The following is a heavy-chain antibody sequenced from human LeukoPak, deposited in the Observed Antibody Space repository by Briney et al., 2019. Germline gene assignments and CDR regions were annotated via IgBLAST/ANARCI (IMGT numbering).Heavy chain of an antibody. V-gene: IGHV3-23*01. D-gene: IGHD2-2*01. CDR3: AKVGALGYCSSTSCYSYFDY. J-gene: IGHJ4*02. CDR1: IFTLNSYA. Sequence: GVSVRLFCAASIFTLNSYAVRCVRQARGKGREGGTDNSGSGGSKYHADSVKGRFSISRDNSKNTLYLQMNSLRAEDTAVYYCAKVGALGYCSSTSCYSYFDYWGQGTLVTVSS. CDR2: NSGSGGSK.